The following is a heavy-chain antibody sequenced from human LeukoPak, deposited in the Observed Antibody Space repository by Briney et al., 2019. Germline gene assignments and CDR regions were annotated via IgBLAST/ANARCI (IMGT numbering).Heavy chain of an antibody. CDR3: AREYYGSGSYIY. Sequence: SETLSLTCAVSGGSISSSYWWSWVRQPPGKGLEWIGEVYHSGSTNYNPSLKSRVTISVDTSNNRFSLRLSSVTAADTAVYYGAREYYGSGSYIYWGQGTLVTVSS. J-gene: IGHJ4*02. CDR2: VYHSGST. V-gene: IGHV4-4*02. CDR1: GGSISSSYW. D-gene: IGHD3-10*01.